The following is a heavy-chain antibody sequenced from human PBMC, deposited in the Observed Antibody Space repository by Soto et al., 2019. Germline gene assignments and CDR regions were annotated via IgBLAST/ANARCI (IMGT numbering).Heavy chain of an antibody. V-gene: IGHV3-30-3*01. CDR2: ISYDGSNK. D-gene: IGHD1-26*01. J-gene: IGHJ4*02. Sequence: GGSRRLSCAASGFSSCRYAMHRARRAPGKELEWVAVISYDGSNKYYADSVKGRFTISRDNSKNTLYLQMNSLRAEDTAVYYCARDGSNYGPDYYDYLRQGTLVTVSS. CDR1: GFSSCRYA. CDR3: ARDGSNYGPDYYDY.